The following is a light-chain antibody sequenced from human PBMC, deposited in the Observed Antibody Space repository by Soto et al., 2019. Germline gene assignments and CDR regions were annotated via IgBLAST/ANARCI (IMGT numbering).Light chain of an antibody. J-gene: IGLJ3*02. V-gene: IGLV2-14*01. CDR2: DVS. CDR1: SSDVGGYNY. CDR3: SSYTSSSTLV. Sequence: QSVLTQPASVSGSPGQSITISCTGTSSDVGGYNYVSWYQQHPGKAPKLIIYDVSNRPSGVSNRFSGSKSGNTASLTISGLQDEDEADYYCSSYTSSSTLVFGGGTKLTVL.